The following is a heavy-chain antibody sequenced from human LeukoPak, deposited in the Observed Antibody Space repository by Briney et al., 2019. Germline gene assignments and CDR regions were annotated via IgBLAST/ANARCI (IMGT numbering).Heavy chain of an antibody. J-gene: IGHJ4*02. V-gene: IGHV4-59*11. CDR3: ATSVLPVDYFDY. CDR1: SGSISSHY. CDR2: IYYSGTT. Sequence: SETLSLTCTVSSGSISSHYWSWMRQPPGKGLEWIGYIYYSGTTNYNPSLKSRVTISVDTSKNRFSLKLNSVTAADTAVYYCATSVLPVDYFDYWGQGTLVTVSS. D-gene: IGHD2-2*01.